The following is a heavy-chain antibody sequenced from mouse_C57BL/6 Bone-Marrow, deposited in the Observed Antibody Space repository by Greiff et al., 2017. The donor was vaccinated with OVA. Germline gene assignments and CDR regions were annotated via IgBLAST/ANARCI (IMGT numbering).Heavy chain of an antibody. CDR2: ISYDGSN. CDR1: GYSITSGYY. D-gene: IGHD4-1*01. CDR3: ARGASNWEYFDY. J-gene: IGHJ2*01. Sequence: ESGPGLVKPSQSLSLTCSVTGYSITSGYYWNWIRQFPGNKLEWMGYISYDGSNNYNPFLNNRISITRDTSKNQFFLKLNSVTTEDTATYNCARGASNWEYFDYWGQGTTLTVSS. V-gene: IGHV3-6*01.